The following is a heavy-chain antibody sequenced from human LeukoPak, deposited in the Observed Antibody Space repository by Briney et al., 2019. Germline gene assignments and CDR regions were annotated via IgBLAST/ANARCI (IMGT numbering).Heavy chain of an antibody. CDR2: ISGYNGNT. J-gene: IGHJ6*03. V-gene: IGHV1-18*01. CDR3: ARGFSERLQLWVSSYYYYMDV. Sequence: GASVRVSCKASGYTFTSYGISWVRQAPGKGLEWMGWISGYNGNTNYAEKVKGRVTITRDKSKSTAYMEMSRLRSDDTAVYYCARGFSERLQLWVSSYYYYMDVWGKGTTVTISS. CDR1: GYTFTSYG. D-gene: IGHD5-24*01.